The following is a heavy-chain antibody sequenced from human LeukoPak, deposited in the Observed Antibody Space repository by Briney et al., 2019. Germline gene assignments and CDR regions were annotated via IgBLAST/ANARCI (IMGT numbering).Heavy chain of an antibody. J-gene: IGHJ4*02. Sequence: GGSLRLSRAASGFTFSSSLMHWVRQAPGKGLVWVSRVNSDGSATSYADSVKGRFTISRDNAKNTLYLQMNSLRAEDTAVYYCASGSGSYYAYWGQGTLVTVSS. D-gene: IGHD1-26*01. V-gene: IGHV3-74*01. CDR2: VNSDGSAT. CDR1: GFTFSSSL. CDR3: ASGSGSYYAY.